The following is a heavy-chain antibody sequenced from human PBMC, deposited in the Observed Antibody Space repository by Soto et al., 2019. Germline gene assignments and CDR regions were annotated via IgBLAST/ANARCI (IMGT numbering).Heavy chain of an antibody. Sequence: LRLSCAASGFSFSSLAMSWVRQAPGKGLEWVSSISGRGVDTLYADSVKGRFTISRDNSRNTLYLQVNSLRAEGTAVYYCAKDQTDVTLFDYWGQGTLVTVSS. CDR3: AKDQTDVTLFDY. V-gene: IGHV3-23*01. CDR1: GFSFSSLA. D-gene: IGHD2-21*02. CDR2: ISGRGVDT. J-gene: IGHJ4*02.